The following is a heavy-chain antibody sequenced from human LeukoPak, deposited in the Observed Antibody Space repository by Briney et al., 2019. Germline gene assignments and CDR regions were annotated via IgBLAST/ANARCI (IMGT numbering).Heavy chain of an antibody. V-gene: IGHV4-59*12. CDR1: GGSISSYY. D-gene: IGHD3-22*01. CDR2: IYYSGST. CDR3: ASHYYDSSGYYSGWFDP. Sequence: SETLSLTCTVSGGSISSYYWSWIRQPPGKGLEWIGYIYYSGSTNYNPSLKSRVTMSVDTSKNQFSLKLSSVTAADTAVYYCASHYYDSSGYYSGWFDPWGQGTLVTVSS. J-gene: IGHJ5*02.